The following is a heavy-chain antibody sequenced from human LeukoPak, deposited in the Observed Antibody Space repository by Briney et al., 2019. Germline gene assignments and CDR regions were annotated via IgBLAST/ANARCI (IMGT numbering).Heavy chain of an antibody. CDR2: ISGSGGST. CDR1: GFTFSSYA. Sequence: GGSLRLSCAASGFTFSSYAMSWVRQAPGKGLEWVSAISGSGGSTYYADSVKGRFTISRDNSKNTLFLQMNSLRAEDTAVYYCAKRRGLELLYYYYMDVWGKGATVTVSS. V-gene: IGHV3-23*01. CDR3: AKRRGLELLYYYYMDV. J-gene: IGHJ6*03. D-gene: IGHD1-7*01.